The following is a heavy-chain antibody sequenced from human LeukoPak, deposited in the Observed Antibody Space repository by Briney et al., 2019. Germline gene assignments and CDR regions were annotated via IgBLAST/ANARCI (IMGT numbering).Heavy chain of an antibody. J-gene: IGHJ6*02. D-gene: IGHD3-3*01. CDR3: ARGRFPHYMYYGMDV. CDR2: ISYDGSNK. V-gene: IGHV3-30-3*01. CDR1: GFTFSNYA. Sequence: PGRSLRLSCAASGFTFSNYAMHWVRQAPGKGLEWVAAISYDGSNKYYADSVKGRFTISRDNSKNTLYLQVNSLRAEDTAVYYCARGRFPHYMYYGMDVWGQGTTVTVSS.